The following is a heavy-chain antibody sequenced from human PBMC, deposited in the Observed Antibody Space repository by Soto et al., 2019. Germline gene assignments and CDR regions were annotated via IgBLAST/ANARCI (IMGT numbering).Heavy chain of an antibody. CDR1: GFTFSSYG. J-gene: IGHJ6*02. D-gene: IGHD1-26*01. Sequence: QVQLVESGGGVVQPGRSLRLSCAASGFTFSSYGMHWVRQAPGKGLEWVALISYDGSNKYYADSVKGRFTISRDNSKNTLYLQMNSMRAEATAVYYCATDVVVGATPGLGDYYYYCGMDVWGQGTTVTVSS. V-gene: IGHV3-30*03. CDR3: ATDVVVGATPGLGDYYYYCGMDV. CDR2: ISYDGSNK.